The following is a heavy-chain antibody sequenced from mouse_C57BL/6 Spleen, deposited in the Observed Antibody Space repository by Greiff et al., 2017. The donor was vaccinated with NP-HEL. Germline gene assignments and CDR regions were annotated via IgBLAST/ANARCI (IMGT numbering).Heavy chain of an antibody. CDR2: INPNNGGT. CDR1: GYTFTDYY. CDR3: ASPKKNYDYDWFAY. J-gene: IGHJ3*01. D-gene: IGHD2-4*01. Sequence: EVQLQQSGPELVKPGASVKISCKASGYTFTDYYMNWVKQSHGKSLEWIGDINPNNGGTSYNQKFKGKATLTVDKSSSTAYMELRSLTSEDSAVYYCASPKKNYDYDWFAYWGQGTLVTVSA. V-gene: IGHV1-26*01.